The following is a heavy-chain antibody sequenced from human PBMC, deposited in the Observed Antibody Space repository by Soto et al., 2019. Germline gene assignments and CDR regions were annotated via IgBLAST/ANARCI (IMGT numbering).Heavy chain of an antibody. CDR1: VFTFRSYS. CDR2: ISGSGGST. CDR3: AKMPGT. D-gene: IGHD2-2*01. J-gene: IGHJ4*02. Sequence: LILSXACSVFTFRSYSMSWFRQATGKGLEWVSAISGSGGSTYYEESVKGRFTISRENSKNTLYLQMNSMRAEDTAVYYCAKMPGTWGQGTLVTVS. V-gene: IGHV3-23*01.